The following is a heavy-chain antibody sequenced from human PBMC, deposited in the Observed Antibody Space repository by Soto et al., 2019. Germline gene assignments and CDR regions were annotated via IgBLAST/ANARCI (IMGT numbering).Heavy chain of an antibody. CDR3: AKDVYGYSSSWCSLDY. Sequence: EVQLLESGGGLVQPGGSLRLSCAASGFTFSSYAMSWVRQAPGKGLEWVSAISGSGGSTYYADSVKGRFTISRDNSKKTLYLQMNSLRAEDTAVYYCAKDVYGYSSSWCSLDYWGQGTLVTVSS. J-gene: IGHJ4*02. CDR2: ISGSGGST. CDR1: GFTFSSYA. D-gene: IGHD6-13*01. V-gene: IGHV3-23*01.